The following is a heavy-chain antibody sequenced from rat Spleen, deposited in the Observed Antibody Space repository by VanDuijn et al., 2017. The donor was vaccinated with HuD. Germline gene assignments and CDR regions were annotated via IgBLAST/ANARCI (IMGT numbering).Heavy chain of an antibody. Sequence: VQLKESGPGLVQPSQTLSLTCTVSGFSLTDHSVHWVRQPPGKGLEWMGAMWSGGSTAFTSTLKSRLTISRDTSKSQVFLQMNSLQTEDTAIYYCTGVGPSIVAHYWGQGVMVTVSS. CDR3: TGVGPSIVAHY. V-gene: IGHV2S63*01. J-gene: IGHJ2*01. CDR1: GFSLTDHS. D-gene: IGHD1-2*01. CDR2: MWSGGST.